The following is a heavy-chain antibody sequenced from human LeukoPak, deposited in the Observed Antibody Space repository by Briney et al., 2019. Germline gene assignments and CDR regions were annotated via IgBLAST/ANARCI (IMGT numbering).Heavy chain of an antibody. CDR2: IWYDGSNK. J-gene: IGHJ6*03. CDR1: GFTFSSYG. V-gene: IGHV3-33*06. Sequence: PGGSLRLSCAASGFTFSSYGMHWVRQAPGKGLEWVAVIWYDGSNKYYADSVKGRFTISRDNSKNTLYLQMNSLRAEDTAVYYCAKDAATTLEYYYYYMDVWGKGTTVTVSS. CDR3: AKDAATTLEYYYYYMDV. D-gene: IGHD5-12*01.